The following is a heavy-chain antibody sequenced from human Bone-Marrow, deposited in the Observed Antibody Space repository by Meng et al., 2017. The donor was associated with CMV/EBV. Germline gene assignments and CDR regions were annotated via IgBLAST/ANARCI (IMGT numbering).Heavy chain of an antibody. V-gene: IGHV4-39*07. J-gene: IGHJ2*01. CDR3: ARVGTVTGSLCFDL. CDR2: IFFSGST. CDR1: GGFISSYSHY. Sequence: GSLRLSCTVSGGFISSYSHYWGWIRQPPGKGLEWIGSIFFSGSTYYNPSLQSRVTISLDTSKKQFSLKLTSVTAADTAVYYCARVGTVTGSLCFDLWGRGTLVTVSS. D-gene: IGHD1-20*01.